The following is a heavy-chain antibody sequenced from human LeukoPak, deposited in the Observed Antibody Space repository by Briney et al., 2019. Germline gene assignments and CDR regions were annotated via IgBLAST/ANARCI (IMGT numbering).Heavy chain of an antibody. V-gene: IGHV3-23*01. CDR2: ISGSGGST. CDR3: AKDHYDSRGYFFDN. J-gene: IGHJ4*02. CDR1: GFTFSSYG. D-gene: IGHD3-22*01. Sequence: GGSLRLSCAAPGFTFSSYGMSWVRQAPGKGLEWVSAISGSGGSTYYADSVKGRFTISRDNSKNTLYLQMNSLRAEDTAVYYCAKDHYDSRGYFFDNWGQGALGTVSS.